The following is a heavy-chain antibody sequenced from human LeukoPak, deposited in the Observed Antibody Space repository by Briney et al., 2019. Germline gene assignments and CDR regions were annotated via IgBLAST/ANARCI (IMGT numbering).Heavy chain of an antibody. CDR1: GGSISSSSYY. CDR2: IYYSGST. CDR3: ARDKVGITIFGVVISYGMDV. V-gene: IGHV4-39*07. Sequence: SETLSLTCTVSGGSISSSSYYWGWIRQPPGKGLEWIGSIYYSGSTYYNPSLKGRVTISVDTSKNQFSLKLSSVTAADTAVYYCARDKVGITIFGVVISYGMDVWGQGTTVTVSS. D-gene: IGHD3-3*01. J-gene: IGHJ6*02.